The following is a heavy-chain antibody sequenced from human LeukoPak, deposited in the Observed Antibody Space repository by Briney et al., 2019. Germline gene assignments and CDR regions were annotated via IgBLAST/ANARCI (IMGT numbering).Heavy chain of an antibody. CDR3: ARRAGAYSHPYDY. Sequence: GGSLRLSCAASGFTFSSYGMHWVRQAPGKGLEWVAFIRYDGSNKYYADSVKGRFTISRDNSKNTLYLQMNSLRAEDTPVYYCARRAGAYSHPYDYWGQGTLVTVSS. CDR2: IRYDGSNK. V-gene: IGHV3-30*02. J-gene: IGHJ4*02. CDR1: GFTFSSYG. D-gene: IGHD4/OR15-4a*01.